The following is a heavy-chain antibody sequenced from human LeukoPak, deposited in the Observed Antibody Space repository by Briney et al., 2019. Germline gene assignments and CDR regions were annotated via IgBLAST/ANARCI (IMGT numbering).Heavy chain of an antibody. D-gene: IGHD2/OR15-2a*01. CDR3: ARAFPPGYYYYYMDV. CDR1: GFTFDDYG. V-gene: IGHV3-20*04. CDR2: NNWNGGST. J-gene: IGHJ6*03. Sequence: PGGSLRLSCAASGFTFDDYGMSWVRQAPGKGLEWVSGNNWNGGSTGYADSVKGRFTISRDNAKNSLYLQMNSLRAEDTALYYCARAFPPGYYYYYMDVWGKGTTVTVSS.